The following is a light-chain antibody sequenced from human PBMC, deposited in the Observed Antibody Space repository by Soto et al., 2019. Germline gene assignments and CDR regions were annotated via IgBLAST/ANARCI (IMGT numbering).Light chain of an antibody. CDR2: GAS. V-gene: IGKV3-15*01. J-gene: IGKJ4*01. CDR3: QQYNNWPLT. Sequence: EIVMTQSPATLSVSPGERATHSCRASQSVTSNLAWYQQKSGQPPRRLIYGASTRATVIPARFSGSGSGTEFTLTISSLQSEDFAVYYCQQYNNWPLTFGGGTKVDIK. CDR1: QSVTSN.